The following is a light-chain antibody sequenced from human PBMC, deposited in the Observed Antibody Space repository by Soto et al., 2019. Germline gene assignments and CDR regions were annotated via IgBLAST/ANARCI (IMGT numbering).Light chain of an antibody. V-gene: IGLV2-14*01. CDR1: SSDVGAYNY. CDR2: EVT. Sequence: QSALTQPGSVSGSPGQSITISCTGTSSDVGAYNYVSWYQQHPGKAPKLMIYEVTNRPSGASTRFSGSKSGNTASLTISGLQAEDEADYYCCSFTSGNTAYVFGTGTKVTVL. CDR3: CSFTSGNTAYV. J-gene: IGLJ1*01.